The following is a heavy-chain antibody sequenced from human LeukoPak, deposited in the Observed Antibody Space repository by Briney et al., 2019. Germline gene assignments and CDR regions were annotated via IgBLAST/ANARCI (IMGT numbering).Heavy chain of an antibody. CDR3: AYSGRFGELFD. J-gene: IGHJ4*02. CDR1: GFIFSDYY. Sequence: GGSLRLSCAASGFIFSDYYMTWIRQAPGKGLEWISYISTLGHTIYYADSVKGRFTISRDNAKNSLCLQMNNLRADDTAVYYCAYSGRFGELFDWGQGTLVTVSS. V-gene: IGHV3-11*01. D-gene: IGHD3-10*01. CDR2: ISTLGHTI.